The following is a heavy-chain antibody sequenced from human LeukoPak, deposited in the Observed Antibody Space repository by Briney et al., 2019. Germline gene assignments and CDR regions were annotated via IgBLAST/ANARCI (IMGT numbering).Heavy chain of an antibody. V-gene: IGHV4-34*01. D-gene: IGHD2-15*01. CDR1: GGSFSGYY. CDR2: INHSGST. CDR3: ARGYCSGGSCPRYYYYYYGMDV. J-gene: IGHJ6*02. Sequence: SETLSLTCAVYGGSFSGYYWSWIRRPPGKGLEWIGEINHSGSTNYNPSLKSRVTISVDTSKNQFSLKLSSVTAADTAVYYCARGYCSGGSCPRYYYYYYGMDVWGQGTTVTVSS.